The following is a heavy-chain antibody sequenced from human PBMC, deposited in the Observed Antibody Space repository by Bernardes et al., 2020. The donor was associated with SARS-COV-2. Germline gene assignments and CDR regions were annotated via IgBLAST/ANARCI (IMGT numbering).Heavy chain of an antibody. CDR2: INHSGST. CDR3: ARATPDIVVVPAAILPYYYYYMDV. D-gene: IGHD2-2*02. CDR1: GGSFSGYY. V-gene: IGHV4-34*01. J-gene: IGHJ6*03. Sequence: SETLSLTCAVYGGSFSGYYWSWIRQPPGKGLEWIGEINHSGSTNYNPSLKSRVTISVDTSKNQFSLKLSSVTAADTAVYYCARATPDIVVVPAAILPYYYYYMDVWGKGTMVTVSS.